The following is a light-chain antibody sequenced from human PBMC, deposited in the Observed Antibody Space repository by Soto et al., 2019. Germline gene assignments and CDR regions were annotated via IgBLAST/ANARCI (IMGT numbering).Light chain of an antibody. CDR3: QHYNSYSEA. Sequence: EIVLTQSPATLSVSPGERAALSCRASQSVSNNLAWYQQKPGQAPRLLIYETSSRATGIPDRFSGSGSQTDFTLTISSLQPDDFATYYCQHYNSYSEAFGQGTKVDIK. CDR1: QSVSNN. V-gene: IGKV3D-15*01. CDR2: ETS. J-gene: IGKJ1*01.